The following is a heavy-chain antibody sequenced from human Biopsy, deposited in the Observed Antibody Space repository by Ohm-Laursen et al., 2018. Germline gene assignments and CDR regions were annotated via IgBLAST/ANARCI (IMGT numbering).Heavy chain of an antibody. Sequence: PPGTLSLTCSVSGDSVTKYYWSWIRQPPGKGLEWIGHIYYSVMTNYNPSLQSRVSISVDTSRNQVSLTLSSVTAADTAVYYCARDSGILNYGNFKYYHYYGMDVWGQGTKLTVSS. CDR2: IYYSVMT. CDR3: ARDSGILNYGNFKYYHYYGMDV. D-gene: IGHD4-11*01. V-gene: IGHV4-59*02. J-gene: IGHJ6*02. CDR1: GDSVTKYY.